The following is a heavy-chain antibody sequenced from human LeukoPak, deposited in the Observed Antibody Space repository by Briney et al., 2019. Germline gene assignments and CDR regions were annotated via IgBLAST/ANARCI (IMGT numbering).Heavy chain of an antibody. CDR1: GFTFSNYW. V-gene: IGHV3-74*01. Sequence: GGSLRLSCAASGFTFSNYWMHWVRQAPGKGLVWVSRIDNGGSDTRHADSVKGRFTISRDNAKNSLYLQMNSLRAEATAVYYCARDGVTSSVDYWGQGTLVTVSS. J-gene: IGHJ4*02. CDR3: ARDGVTSSVDY. CDR2: IDNGGSDT. D-gene: IGHD2-21*02.